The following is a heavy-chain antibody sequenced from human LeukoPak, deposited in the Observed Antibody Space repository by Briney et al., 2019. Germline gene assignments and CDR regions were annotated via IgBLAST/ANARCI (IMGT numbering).Heavy chain of an antibody. Sequence: QPGGSLRPSCAASGFTFSSYEMNWVRQAPGKGLEWVSYISSSGSTIYYADSVKGRFTISRDNAKNSLHLQMNSLRAEDTAVYYCARVLLWFGENYDYWGQGTLVTVSS. CDR2: ISSSGSTI. V-gene: IGHV3-48*03. CDR1: GFTFSSYE. J-gene: IGHJ4*02. CDR3: ARVLLWFGENYDY. D-gene: IGHD3-10*01.